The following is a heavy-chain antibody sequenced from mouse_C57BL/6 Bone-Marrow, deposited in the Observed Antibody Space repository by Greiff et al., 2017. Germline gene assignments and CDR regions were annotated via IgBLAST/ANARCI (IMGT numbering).Heavy chain of an antibody. J-gene: IGHJ1*03. CDR1: GYAFTNYL. Sequence: VQGVESGAELVRPGTSVKVSCKASGYAFTNYLIEWVKQRPGQGLEWIGVINPGSGGTNYNEKFKGKATLTADKSSSTAYMQLSSLTSEDSAVYFCARSGYFDFDVWGTGTTVTVSS. CDR2: INPGSGGT. D-gene: IGHD3-1*01. CDR3: ARSGYFDFDV. V-gene: IGHV1-54*01.